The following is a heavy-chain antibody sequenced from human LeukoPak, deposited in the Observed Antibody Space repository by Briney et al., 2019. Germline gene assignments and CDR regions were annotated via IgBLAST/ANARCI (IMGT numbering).Heavy chain of an antibody. CDR3: VKGGYSYATYLMDV. Sequence: GGSLRLSCSASGFTFSSFAMHWVRQAPGKGLEYVSAISSNGATTYYADSVKGRFTISRDNSKNTLYLQMSSLRGEDTAVYYCVKGGYSYATYLMDVLGQGTTVTVSS. D-gene: IGHD5-18*01. CDR1: GFTFSSFA. J-gene: IGHJ6*02. CDR2: ISSNGATT. V-gene: IGHV3-64D*06.